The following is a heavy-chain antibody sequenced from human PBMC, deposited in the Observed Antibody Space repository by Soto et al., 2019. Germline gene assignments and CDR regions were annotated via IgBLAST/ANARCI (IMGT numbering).Heavy chain of an antibody. J-gene: IGHJ4*02. D-gene: IGHD4-17*01. CDR1: GGSFSGYY. V-gene: IGHV4-34*01. Sequence: QVQLQQWGAGLLKPSETLSLTCAVYGGSFSGYYWSWIRQPPGKGLEWIGEINHSGSTNYNPSLKIRVTISVDTSKNQFSLKLNSVTAADTAVDFCARGRRTAVTIDYWGQGTLVTVSS. CDR2: INHSGST. CDR3: ARGRRTAVTIDY.